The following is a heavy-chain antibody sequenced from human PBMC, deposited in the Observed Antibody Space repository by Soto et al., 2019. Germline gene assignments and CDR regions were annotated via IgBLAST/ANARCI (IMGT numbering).Heavy chain of an antibody. J-gene: IGHJ5*02. CDR3: ARFPFGTVTTSVSWFDP. Sequence: GESLKISCKGSGYSFTSYWIGWVRQMPGKGLEWMGIIYPGDSDTRYSPSFQGQVTISADKSISTAYLQWSSLKASDTAMYYCARFPFGTVTTSVSWFDPWGQGTLVTVSS. D-gene: IGHD4-17*01. CDR2: IYPGDSDT. CDR1: GYSFTSYW. V-gene: IGHV5-51*01.